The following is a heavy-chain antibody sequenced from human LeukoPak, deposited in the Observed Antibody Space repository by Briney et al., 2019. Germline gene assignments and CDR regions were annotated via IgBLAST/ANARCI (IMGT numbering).Heavy chain of an antibody. Sequence: SVKVSCKASGGTFSSYAISWVRQAPGQGLEWMGGIIPIFGTANYAQKFQGRVTITADESTSTAYMELSSLGSEDTAVYYCASVLKSGWPIDYWGQGTLVTVSS. D-gene: IGHD2-15*01. CDR3: ASVLKSGWPIDY. J-gene: IGHJ4*02. CDR1: GGTFSSYA. CDR2: IIPIFGTA. V-gene: IGHV1-69*13.